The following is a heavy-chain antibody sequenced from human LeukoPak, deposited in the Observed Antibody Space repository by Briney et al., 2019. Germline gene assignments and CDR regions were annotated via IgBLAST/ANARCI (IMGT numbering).Heavy chain of an antibody. CDR1: GYTFTGFY. CDR3: AREYYYDSSGYFFDY. V-gene: IGHV1-18*04. Sequence: ASVKVSCKASGYTFTGFYVHWVRQAPGQGLEWMGRINPKNGDTNYAQKLQGRVTMTTDTSTSTAYMELRSLRSDDTAVYYCAREYYYDSSGYFFDYWGQGTLVTVSS. CDR2: INPKNGDT. J-gene: IGHJ4*02. D-gene: IGHD3-22*01.